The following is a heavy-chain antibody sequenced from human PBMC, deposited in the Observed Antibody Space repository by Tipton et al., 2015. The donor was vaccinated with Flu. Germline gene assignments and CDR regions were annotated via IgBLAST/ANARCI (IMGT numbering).Heavy chain of an antibody. CDR1: GGSISSGGYY. Sequence: TLSLTCTVSGGSISSGGYYWSWIRQHPGKGLEWIGYIYYSGSTYFNPSLESRVAISLDTSKNQFYLKLTSLTAADTAVYYCARVGWLDLYGGNPDFDSWGQGTRVTVSS. CDR3: ARVGWLDLYGGNPDFDS. CDR2: IYYSGST. J-gene: IGHJ4*02. D-gene: IGHD4-23*01. V-gene: IGHV4-31*03.